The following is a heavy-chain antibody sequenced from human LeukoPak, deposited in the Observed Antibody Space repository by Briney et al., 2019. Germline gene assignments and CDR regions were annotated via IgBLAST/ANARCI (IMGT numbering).Heavy chain of an antibody. CDR2: IFPSGDEI. D-gene: IGHD3-22*01. CDR1: GFTFSSYG. CDR3: ARDPDEWLLPIDY. V-gene: IGHV3-NL1*01. J-gene: IGHJ4*02. Sequence: GGSLRLSCAASGFTFSSYGMHWVRQAPGKGLEWVSSIFPSGDEIHYADSVKGRFTISRDNSKNTLSLQMNSLRAEDTAVYYCARDPDEWLLPIDYWGQGTLVTVSS.